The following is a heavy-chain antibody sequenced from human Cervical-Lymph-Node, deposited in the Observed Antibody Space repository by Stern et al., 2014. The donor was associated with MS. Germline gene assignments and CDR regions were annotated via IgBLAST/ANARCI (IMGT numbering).Heavy chain of an antibody. V-gene: IGHV4-4*07. CDR1: GGFIKSYY. CDR2: FHFSGNS. Sequence: QVQLVESGPGLVKPSETLSLTCTVSGGFIKSYYWRWVRQSAGKGLEWIGRFHFSGNSNYNPSLQRRVTRSVDTSKSQFSLKLTSVTAADSAVYYCARDGGFCTNRVCPKYYHSGMDVWGQGTTVTVSS. CDR3: ARDGGFCTNRVCPKYYHSGMDV. D-gene: IGHD2-8*01. J-gene: IGHJ6*02.